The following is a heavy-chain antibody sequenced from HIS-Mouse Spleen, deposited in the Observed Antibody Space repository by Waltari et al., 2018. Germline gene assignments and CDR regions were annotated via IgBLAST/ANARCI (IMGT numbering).Heavy chain of an antibody. Sequence: QVQLVQSGAEVKKPGASVKVSCKASGYTFTSSDLNCVRQDTGPGLEWMGLMHPNSGNTGYAQKVQGRGTMTRNTSIGTGYMELSSLRSEDTAGYYWAGEAYLSSWSYAFDIWGQGTMVTVSS. D-gene: IGHD6-13*01. V-gene: IGHV1-8*01. CDR3: AGEAYLSSWSYAFDI. CDR2: MHPNSGNT. J-gene: IGHJ3*02. CDR1: GYTFTSSD.